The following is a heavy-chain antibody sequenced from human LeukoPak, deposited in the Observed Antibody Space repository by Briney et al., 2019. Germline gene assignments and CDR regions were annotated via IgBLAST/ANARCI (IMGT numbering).Heavy chain of an antibody. D-gene: IGHD6-19*01. V-gene: IGHV3-30-3*01. CDR2: ISYDGSNK. J-gene: IGHJ4*02. CDR1: GFTFSSYA. Sequence: PGRSLRLSCAASGFTFSSYAMHWVRQAPGKGLEWVAVISYDGSNKYYADSVKGRFTISRDNSKNTLYLQMNSLRAEDTAVYYCARDHSAVAANRGYFDYWGQGTLVTVSS. CDR3: ARDHSAVAANRGYFDY.